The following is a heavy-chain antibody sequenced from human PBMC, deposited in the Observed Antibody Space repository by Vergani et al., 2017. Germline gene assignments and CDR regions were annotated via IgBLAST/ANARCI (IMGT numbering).Heavy chain of an antibody. D-gene: IGHD3-16*01. CDR3: ASGKYYSDSTSHFRGRYFDV. CDR1: GDSIISRSYY. CDR2: IYNSGNG. J-gene: IGHJ2*01. V-gene: IGHV4-39*01. Sequence: QMQLQESGPGLVKASETLSLTCTVSGDSIISRSYYWGWIRQPPGKGLEWIGSIYNSGNGDSSSSLKRRVTLSADTSKNQFSLRLTSATAADTAVYYCASGKYYSDSTSHFRGRYFDVWGRGTLVTVPS.